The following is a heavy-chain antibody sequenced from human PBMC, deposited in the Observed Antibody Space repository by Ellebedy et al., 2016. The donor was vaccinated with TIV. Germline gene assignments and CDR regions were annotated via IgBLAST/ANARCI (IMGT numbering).Heavy chain of an antibody. CDR2: IAFDGSIT. CDR1: GFTFSSYG. CDR3: AKEPKIHAGPRYFDL. Sequence: PGGSLRLSCAASGFTFSSYGMHWVRRTPGKGLEWMGVIAFDGSITYYTDSVKGRFTISRDNPKNTLYLQMNSLRPEDTALYYCAKEPKIHAGPRYFDLWGRGTLVTVSS. D-gene: IGHD5-18*01. J-gene: IGHJ2*01. V-gene: IGHV3-30*18.